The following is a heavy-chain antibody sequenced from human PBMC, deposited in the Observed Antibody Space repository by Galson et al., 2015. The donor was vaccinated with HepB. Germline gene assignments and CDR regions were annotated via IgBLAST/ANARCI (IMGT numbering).Heavy chain of an antibody. V-gene: IGHV4-34*01. CDR1: GGSFSGYY. CDR3: ARDRRWFGDIYGMDV. J-gene: IGHJ6*02. CDR2: VNHSGST. D-gene: IGHD3-10*01. Sequence: SETLSLTCAVYGGSFSGYYWSWIRQPPGKGLEWIGEVNHSGSTNYNPSLMSRVTMSVDRSKNQFSLKLSSVTAADTAAYYCARDRRWFGDIYGMDVWGQGTTVTVSS.